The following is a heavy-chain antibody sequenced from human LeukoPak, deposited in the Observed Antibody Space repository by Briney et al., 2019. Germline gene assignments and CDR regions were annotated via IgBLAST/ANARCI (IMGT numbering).Heavy chain of an antibody. Sequence: SETLSLTCTVSGGSISSSSYYWGWLRQPPGKGLEWIGSIYYSGSTYYNPSLKSRVTISVDTSKNQFSLKLSSVTAADTAVYYCGSGRIAYMDVWGKGTTVTVSS. J-gene: IGHJ6*03. CDR1: GGSISSSSYY. V-gene: IGHV4-39*07. D-gene: IGHD6-13*01. CDR3: GSGRIAYMDV. CDR2: IYYSGST.